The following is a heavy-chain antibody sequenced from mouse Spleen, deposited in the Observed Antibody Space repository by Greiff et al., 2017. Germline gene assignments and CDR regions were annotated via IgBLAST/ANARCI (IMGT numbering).Heavy chain of an antibody. CDR1: GYTFTSYW. CDR3: ARSDDGYYLAWFAY. CDR2: IYPGSGST. Sequence: QVQLQQSGAELVKPGASVKMSCKASGYTFTSYWITWVKQRPGQGLEWIGDIYPGSGSTNYNEKFKSKATLTVDTSSSTAYMQLSSLTSEDSAVYYCARSDDGYYLAWFAYWGQGTLVTVSA. J-gene: IGHJ3*01. V-gene: IGHV1-55*01. D-gene: IGHD2-3*01.